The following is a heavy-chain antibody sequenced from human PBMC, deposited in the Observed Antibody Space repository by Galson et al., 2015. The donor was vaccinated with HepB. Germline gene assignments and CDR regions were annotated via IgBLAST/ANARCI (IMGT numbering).Heavy chain of an antibody. D-gene: IGHD3-3*01. Sequence: SVKVSCKASGYTFTSYGISWVRQAPGQGLEWMGWISAYNGNTNYAQKLQGRVTMTTDTSTSTAYMELRSLRSDDTAVYYCARVGYDFWSGYTNWFDPWGQGTLVTVSS. J-gene: IGHJ5*02. V-gene: IGHV1-18*01. CDR3: ARVGYDFWSGYTNWFDP. CDR1: GYTFTSYG. CDR2: ISAYNGNT.